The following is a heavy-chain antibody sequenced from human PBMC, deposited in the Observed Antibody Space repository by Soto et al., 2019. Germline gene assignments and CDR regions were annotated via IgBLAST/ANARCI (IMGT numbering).Heavy chain of an antibody. J-gene: IGHJ6*02. D-gene: IGHD2-15*01. CDR2: IIPIFGTA. Sequence: EASVKVSCKASGGTFSSYAISWVRQAPGQGLEWMGGIIPIFGTANYAQKFQGRVTITADESTSTAYMELSSLRSEDTAVYYCARLGCSGGSCYSRPNYYGMDVWGQGTTVTVSS. V-gene: IGHV1-69*13. CDR1: GGTFSSYA. CDR3: ARLGCSGGSCYSRPNYYGMDV.